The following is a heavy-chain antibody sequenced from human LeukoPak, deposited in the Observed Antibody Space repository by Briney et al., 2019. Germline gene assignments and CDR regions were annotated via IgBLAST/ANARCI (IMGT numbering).Heavy chain of an antibody. CDR2: ISGSGGST. CDR1: GFTFSSDA. V-gene: IGHV3-23*01. CDR3: AKGRGTFWSGLVSDY. J-gene: IGHJ4*02. D-gene: IGHD3-3*01. Sequence: GRSLRLSCAASGFTFSSDAMHWVRQAPGKGLEWVSVISGSGGSTYHADSVKGRFTISRDNSKNTLYLQVNSLRAEDTAVYYCAKGRGTFWSGLVSDYWGQGTLVTVSS.